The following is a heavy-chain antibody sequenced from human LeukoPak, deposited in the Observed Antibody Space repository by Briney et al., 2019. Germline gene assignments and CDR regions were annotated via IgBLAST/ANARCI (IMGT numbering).Heavy chain of an antibody. D-gene: IGHD1-26*01. CDR3: ARFSGSYDY. J-gene: IGHJ4*02. Sequence: GGSLRLSCAASGFTFSSYSMNWVRQAPGKGLEWVSSISSSSDYVFYADSVKGRITISRDNAKKSLYLQMNSLRAEDTAVYYCARFSGSYDYWGQGTLVTVSS. V-gene: IGHV3-21*04. CDR1: GFTFSSYS. CDR2: ISSSSDYV.